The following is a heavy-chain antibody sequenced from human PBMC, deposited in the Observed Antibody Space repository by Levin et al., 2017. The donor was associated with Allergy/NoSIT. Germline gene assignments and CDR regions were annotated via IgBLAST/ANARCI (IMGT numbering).Heavy chain of an antibody. CDR3: ARVRPDTYYSDSSIDALDV. V-gene: IGHV1-2*02. D-gene: IGHD3-22*01. J-gene: IGHJ3*01. CDR2: INPNSGGT. Sequence: ASVKVSCKASGYTFTAYYMHWVRQAPGQGLEWMGWINPNSGGTGYSQIFQGRVTMSSDTSISTAYVELSSLRSDDTAVYYCARVRPDTYYSDSSIDALDVWGQGTVVTVSS. CDR1: GYTFTAYY.